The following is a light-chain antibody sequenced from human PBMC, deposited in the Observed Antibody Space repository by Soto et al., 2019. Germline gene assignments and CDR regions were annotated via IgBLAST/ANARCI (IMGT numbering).Light chain of an antibody. CDR1: QSISSY. J-gene: IGKJ1*01. V-gene: IGKV1-39*01. CDR3: QQSYSTPWA. CDR2: AAS. Sequence: DIQMTQSPSSLSASVGDRVTITCRASQSISSYLNWYQQKPGKAPKLLIYAASSLHSGVPSRFSGSGSGTGFTFTISSLQPEDFATYYCQQSYSTPWAFGQGTKVEIK.